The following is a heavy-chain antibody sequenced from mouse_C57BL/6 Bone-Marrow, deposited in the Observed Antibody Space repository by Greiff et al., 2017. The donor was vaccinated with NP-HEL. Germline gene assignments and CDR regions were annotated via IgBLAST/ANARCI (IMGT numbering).Heavy chain of an antibody. CDR2: IHPNSGST. J-gene: IGHJ4*01. D-gene: IGHD1-1*01. Sequence: VQLKQPGAELVKPGASVKLSCKASGYTFTSYWMHWVKQRPGQGLEWIGMIHPNSGSTNYNEKFKSKATLTVDKSSSTAYMQLSSLTSEDSAVYYCAKGPITTVVEGYAMDYWGQGTSVTVSS. CDR3: AKGPITTVVEGYAMDY. CDR1: GYTFTSYW. V-gene: IGHV1-64*01.